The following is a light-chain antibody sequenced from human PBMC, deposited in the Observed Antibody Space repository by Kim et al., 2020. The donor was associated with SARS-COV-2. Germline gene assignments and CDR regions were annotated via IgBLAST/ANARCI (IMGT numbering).Light chain of an antibody. CDR3: QSYDSGLSASV. Sequence: QGVTISCTGSTSNIGASYDVHWYQQLPGKAPKLLIYGDNSRPSGVPDRFSGSRSVRAASLAITGLQAEDEGDYYCQSYDSGLSASVFGGGTKVTVL. CDR1: TSNIGASYD. J-gene: IGLJ3*02. CDR2: GDN. V-gene: IGLV1-40*01.